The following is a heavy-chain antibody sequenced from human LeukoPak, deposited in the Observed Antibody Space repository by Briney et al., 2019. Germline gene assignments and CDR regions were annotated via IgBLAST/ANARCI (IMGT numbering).Heavy chain of an antibody. CDR3: AKVRSVRGYYDTSGSPGDV. J-gene: IGHJ6*04. CDR2: ISGSGRST. CDR1: GFTFSNYA. D-gene: IGHD3-22*01. V-gene: IGHV3-23*01. Sequence: GGSLRLSCAASGFTFSNYAMTWVRQAPGKGLEWVSVISGSGRSTYYADSVKGRFTISRDNSKNTLYLQMNSLRVEGTAVYFCAKVRSVRGYYDTSGSPGDVWGKGTTVTVSS.